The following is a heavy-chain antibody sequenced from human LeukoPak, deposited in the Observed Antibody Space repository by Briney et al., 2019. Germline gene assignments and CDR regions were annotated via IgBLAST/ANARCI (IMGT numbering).Heavy chain of an antibody. CDR2: IYPGDSET. CDR3: ARRGDYSGWFDP. CDR1: GYIFTNYW. D-gene: IGHD3-10*01. J-gene: IGHJ5*02. V-gene: IGHV5-51*01. Sequence: GESLKISCKASGYIFTNYWIGWVRQMPGKGLEWMGVIYPGDSETRYSPSFQGHVTISADTSISIAYLQWSSLKASDTAMYYCARRGDYSGWFDPWGQGTLVTVSS.